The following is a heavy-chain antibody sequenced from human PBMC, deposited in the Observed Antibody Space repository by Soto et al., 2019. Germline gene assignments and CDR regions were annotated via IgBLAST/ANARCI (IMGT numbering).Heavy chain of an antibody. CDR1: GASISGYY. D-gene: IGHD1-1*01. Sequence: SETLSLTCTVSGASISGYYWSWIRKSAGKGLEWIGRIYATGTTDYNPSLKSRVMMSVDASKKQFSLKLRSVTAADTAVYYCVRDGTKTLRDWFDPWGQGISVTVSS. J-gene: IGHJ5*02. CDR2: IYATGTT. V-gene: IGHV4-4*07. CDR3: VRDGTKTLRDWFDP.